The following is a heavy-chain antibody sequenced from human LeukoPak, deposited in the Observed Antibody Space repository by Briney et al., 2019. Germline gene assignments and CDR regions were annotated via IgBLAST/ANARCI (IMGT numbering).Heavy chain of an antibody. J-gene: IGHJ4*02. D-gene: IGHD5-18*01. Sequence: GGSLRLSCAASGFTVRSIYMTWVREAPGKGLEWVSSCYSGGSSYYADSVKGRFIISRDSSTDTLYLQMNSLRVEDTAVYFCARDRGYGYGFFDYWGQGTLVTVSS. CDR2: CYSGGSS. CDR1: GFTVRSIY. V-gene: IGHV3-53*01. CDR3: ARDRGYGYGFFDY.